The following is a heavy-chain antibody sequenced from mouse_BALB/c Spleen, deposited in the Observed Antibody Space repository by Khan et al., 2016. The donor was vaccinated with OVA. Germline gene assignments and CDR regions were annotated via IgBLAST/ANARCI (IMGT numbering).Heavy chain of an antibody. J-gene: IGHJ4*01. D-gene: IGHD1-1*02. Sequence: QLVESGPGLVKPSQSLYLTCTVTGYSITSDYAWNWIRQFPGNKLEWMGYISYSGNTNYNPALKSRISITRDTSKNQFFLQLNSVTTEDTATYYCARGGSRYNYAMDYWGQGTSVTVSS. V-gene: IGHV3-2*02. CDR3: ARGGSRYNYAMDY. CDR1: GYSITSDYA. CDR2: ISYSGNT.